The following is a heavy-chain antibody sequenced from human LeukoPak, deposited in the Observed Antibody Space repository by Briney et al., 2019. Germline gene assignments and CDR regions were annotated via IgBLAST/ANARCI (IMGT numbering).Heavy chain of an antibody. Sequence: PSETLSLTCTVSGGSISSSSYYWVWMRQPPGKGLEWIGSIYYSGSTYYNPSLKSRVTISVDTSKNQFSLRLNSVTAADTAVYHCARLGRSGYYFDYWGQGLLVTVSS. J-gene: IGHJ4*02. V-gene: IGHV4-39*07. CDR1: GGSISSSSYY. D-gene: IGHD3-22*01. CDR3: ARLGRSGYYFDY. CDR2: IYYSGST.